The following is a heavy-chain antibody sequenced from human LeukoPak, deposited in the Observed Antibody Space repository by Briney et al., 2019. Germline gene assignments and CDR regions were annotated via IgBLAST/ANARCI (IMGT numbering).Heavy chain of an antibody. CDR3: ARSQYYYDSSGYYYWRAFDI. D-gene: IGHD3-22*01. CDR2: INHSGST. CDR1: GGSFSGYY. V-gene: IGHV4-34*01. J-gene: IGHJ3*02. Sequence: LETLSLTCAVYGGSFSGYYWSWIRQPPGKGLEWIGEINHSGSTNYNPSLKSRVTISVDTSKNQFSLKLSSVTAADTAVYYCARSQYYYDSSGYYYWRAFDIWGQGTMVTVSS.